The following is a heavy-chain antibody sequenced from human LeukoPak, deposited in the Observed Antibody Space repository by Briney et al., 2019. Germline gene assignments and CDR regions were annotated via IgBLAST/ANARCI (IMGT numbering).Heavy chain of an antibody. CDR2: INPSGGST. CDR3: ASSAHRQYYYYYMDV. Sequence: ASVKVSCKASGYTFTSCYMHWVRQAPGQGLEWMGIINPSGGSTSYAQKFQGRVTITADESTSTAYMELSSLRSEDTAVYYCASSAHRQYYYYYMDVWGKGTTVTVSS. J-gene: IGHJ6*03. CDR1: GYTFTSCY. D-gene: IGHD1-26*01. V-gene: IGHV1-46*01.